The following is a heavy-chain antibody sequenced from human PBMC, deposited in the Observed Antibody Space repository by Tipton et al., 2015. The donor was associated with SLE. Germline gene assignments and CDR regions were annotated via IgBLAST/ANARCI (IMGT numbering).Heavy chain of an antibody. D-gene: IGHD6-13*01. V-gene: IGHV4-4*02. Sequence: SLRLSCTVSGGSISDTNWWSWVRQPPGKGLEWIGEIYHSGSTNYNPSLKSRVTISVDKSKSQFSLKLSSVTAADTAVYYCARVRRDSRSWAWVCDRWGRGTLVSVSS. CDR1: GGSISDTNW. CDR3: ARVRRDSRSWAWVCDR. CDR2: IYHSGST. J-gene: IGHJ2*01.